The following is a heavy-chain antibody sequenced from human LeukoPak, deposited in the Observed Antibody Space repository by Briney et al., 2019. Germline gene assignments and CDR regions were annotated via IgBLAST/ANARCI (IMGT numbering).Heavy chain of an antibody. D-gene: IGHD1-26*01. CDR3: ATLGATSFDY. CDR2: IVPNSGGT. Sequence: ASVKVSCKTSGYTFTDYYIHWVRQAPGQGLEWMGWIVPNSGGTNYAQKFQGRVTMTRDTSISTAYTELNRLRYDDTAVYYCATLGATSFDYWGQGTLVTVSS. CDR1: GYTFTDYY. J-gene: IGHJ4*02. V-gene: IGHV1-2*02.